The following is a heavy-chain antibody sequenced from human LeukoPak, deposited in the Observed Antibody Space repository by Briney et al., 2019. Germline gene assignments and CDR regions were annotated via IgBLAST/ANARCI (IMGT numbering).Heavy chain of an antibody. V-gene: IGHV4-30-4*01. Sequence: SSETLSHTCTVSGGSISSGDYYWSWIRQPPGKGLEWIVYIYYSGSTYYNPSLKSRVTISVDTSKNKFSLKMSSVTDADTAVYYCARESYYYDSSGYWGAFDIWGQGTMVTVSS. CDR2: IYYSGST. D-gene: IGHD3-22*01. CDR3: ARESYYYDSSGYWGAFDI. J-gene: IGHJ3*02. CDR1: GGSISSGDYY.